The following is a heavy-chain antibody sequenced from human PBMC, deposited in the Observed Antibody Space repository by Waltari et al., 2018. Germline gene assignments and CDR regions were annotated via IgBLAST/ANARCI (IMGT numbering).Heavy chain of an antibody. V-gene: IGHV1-8*01. Sequence: QVQLVQSGAEVKKPGASVKVSCKASGYTFTSYDINWVRQASGQGLEWMGWMKPKKGNKGYAKKVQGRGTMTRKTSISKAYMELSSLRSEDTAVYYCARGLGGYHDYWGQGTLVTVSS. D-gene: IGHD5-18*01. CDR1: GYTFTSYD. CDR2: MKPKKGNK. CDR3: ARGLGGYHDY. J-gene: IGHJ4*02.